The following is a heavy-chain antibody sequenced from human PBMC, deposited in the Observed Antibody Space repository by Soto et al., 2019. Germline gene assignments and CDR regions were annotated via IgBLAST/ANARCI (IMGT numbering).Heavy chain of an antibody. Sequence: GGSLRLSCAASGFTFSSYAMSWVRQAPGKGLEWVSAISGSGGSTYYADSVKGRFAISRDNSKNTLYLQMNSLRAEDTAVYYCAKVLQLEDYFDYWGQGTLVTVSS. D-gene: IGHD1-1*01. CDR3: AKVLQLEDYFDY. J-gene: IGHJ4*02. V-gene: IGHV3-23*01. CDR1: GFTFSSYA. CDR2: ISGSGGST.